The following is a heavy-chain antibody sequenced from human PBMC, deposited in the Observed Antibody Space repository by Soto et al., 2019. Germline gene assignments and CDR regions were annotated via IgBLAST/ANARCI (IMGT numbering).Heavy chain of an antibody. D-gene: IGHD2-15*01. CDR1: GYSFNNYW. Sequence: GESLKISCKGSGYSFNNYWVAWVRQMPGKGLEWMGLIYPDDSDAKYSPSFQGQVTISADKSVSTTYLQWSSLKASDTAMYYCARLERDGSGSICYSGGVDYWGQGTLVTVSS. CDR3: ARLERDGSGSICYSGGVDY. V-gene: IGHV5-51*01. CDR2: IYPDDSDA. J-gene: IGHJ4*02.